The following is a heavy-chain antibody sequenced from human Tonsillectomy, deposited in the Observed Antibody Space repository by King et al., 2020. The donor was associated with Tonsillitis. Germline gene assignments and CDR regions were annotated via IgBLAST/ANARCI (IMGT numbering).Heavy chain of an antibody. CDR1: GGSISRSCYF. D-gene: IGHD1-26*01. CDR3: ATKDTGSYQYYFDY. J-gene: IGHJ4*02. Sequence: QLQESGPGLVKPSETLSLTCTVSGGSISRSCYFWGWIRQPPGKGLEWIGSMYYSGSTYYNPSLKSRVTISVDTSKNQFSLKLSSVTAADTAVYYCATKDTGSYQYYFDYWGQGTLVTVSS. CDR2: MYYSGST. V-gene: IGHV4-39*01.